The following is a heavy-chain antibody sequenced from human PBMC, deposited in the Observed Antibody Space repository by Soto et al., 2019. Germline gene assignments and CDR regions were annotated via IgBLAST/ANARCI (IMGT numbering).Heavy chain of an antibody. Sequence: QAQLKQSGGEVKKPGSSVKVSCKASRVAFSNFIVTWVRQAPGLGLEWVGGIIPIFGTANYAQKFQGRVTITADESTSTAYMKVNNLRSEDTAVYYCAKVRYSSPMGYYYGMDVWGQGTTVTVSS. CDR3: AKVRYSSPMGYYYGMDV. D-gene: IGHD6-19*01. CDR2: IIPIFGTA. V-gene: IGHV1-69*01. CDR1: RVAFSNFI. J-gene: IGHJ6*02.